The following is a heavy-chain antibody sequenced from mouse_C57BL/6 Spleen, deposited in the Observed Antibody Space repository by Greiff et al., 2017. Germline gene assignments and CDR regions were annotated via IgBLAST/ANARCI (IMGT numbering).Heavy chain of an antibody. Sequence: QVQLQQSGPELVKPGASVKISCKASGYTFTDYYINWVKQRPGQGLEWIGWIYPGSGNTKYNEKFKGKATLTVDTSSSTAYMQLSSLTSEDSAVYFCARSLHYYGSSTDYYAMDYGGQGTSVTVSS. D-gene: IGHD1-1*01. CDR3: ARSLHYYGSSTDYYAMDY. J-gene: IGHJ4*01. V-gene: IGHV1-84*01. CDR2: IYPGSGNT. CDR1: GYTFTDYY.